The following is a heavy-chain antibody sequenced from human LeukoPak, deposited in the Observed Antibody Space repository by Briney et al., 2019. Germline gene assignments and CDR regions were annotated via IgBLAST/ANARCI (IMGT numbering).Heavy chain of an antibody. CDR3: ARESSSPLAY. CDR2: IIPIFGTA. D-gene: IGHD6-13*01. V-gene: IGHV1-69*06. Sequence: ASVKVSCKVSGYTLTELSMHWVRQAPGQGLEWMGGIIPIFGTANYAQKFQGRVTITADKSTSTAYMELSSLRSEDTAVYYCARESSSPLAYWGQGTLVTVSS. CDR1: GYTLTELS. J-gene: IGHJ4*02.